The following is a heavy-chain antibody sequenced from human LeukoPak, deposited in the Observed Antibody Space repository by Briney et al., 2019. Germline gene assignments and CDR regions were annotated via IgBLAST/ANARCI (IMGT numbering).Heavy chain of an antibody. Sequence: GGSLRLSCAASGFTFSSYAMHWVRQAPGKGLEWVAVISYDGSNKYYADSVKGRFTISRDNSKNTLYLQMNSLRADDTAVYYCARGELLYHYWGQGTLVTVSS. J-gene: IGHJ4*02. V-gene: IGHV3-30-3*01. CDR2: ISYDGSNK. CDR3: ARGELLYHY. CDR1: GFTFSSYA. D-gene: IGHD3-10*01.